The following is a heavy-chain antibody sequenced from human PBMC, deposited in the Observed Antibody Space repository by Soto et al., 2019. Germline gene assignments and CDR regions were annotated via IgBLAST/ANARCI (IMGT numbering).Heavy chain of an antibody. CDR2: IYPGDSDA. J-gene: IGHJ4*02. D-gene: IGHD3-22*01. Sequence: KISCTVSGYRFTSYWIGWVRQMPGKGLDWMGIIYPGDSDARYSPSFQGLVTISADKSIFTAYLQWSSLKASDTAMYFCARHEGPNYYDINCHLDYLREGTQV. V-gene: IGHV5-51*01. CDR3: ARHEGPNYYDINCHLDY. CDR1: GYRFTSYW.